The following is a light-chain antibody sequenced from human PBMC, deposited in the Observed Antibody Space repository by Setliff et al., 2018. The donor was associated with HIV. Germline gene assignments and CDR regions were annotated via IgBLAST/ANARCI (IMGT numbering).Light chain of an antibody. V-gene: IGLV2-14*01. Sequence: QSALPQPASVSGSPGQSITISCTATSSDVGDFDSVAWYQQHPGRAPKLMIYEVNNRPSGVSNRFSGSKSGNTASLTISGRHADDEADYYCSSYTTTSTLRVVGAGTKVTV. J-gene: IGLJ1*01. CDR3: SSYTTTSTLRV. CDR2: EVN. CDR1: SSDVGDFDS.